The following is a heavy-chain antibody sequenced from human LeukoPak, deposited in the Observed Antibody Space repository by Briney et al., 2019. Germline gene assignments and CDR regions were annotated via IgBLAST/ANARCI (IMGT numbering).Heavy chain of an antibody. CDR3: ARDLLWFGESSVG. J-gene: IGHJ4*02. Sequence: GGSLRLSCAASGFTFDRYSMNWVRQAPGRGLEWVSTISGNGYSTFYADSVKGRFTISRDNSNNPLYLQMNALRADDAALYYCARDLLWFGESSVGWGQGSLVTVSS. V-gene: IGHV3-23*01. D-gene: IGHD3-10*01. CDR1: GFTFDRYS. CDR2: ISGNGYST.